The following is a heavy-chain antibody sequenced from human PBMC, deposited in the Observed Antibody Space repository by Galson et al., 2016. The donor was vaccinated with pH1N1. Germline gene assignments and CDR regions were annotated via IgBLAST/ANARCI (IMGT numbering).Heavy chain of an antibody. D-gene: IGHD6-13*01. CDR3: AKGASAAATLDY. CDR2: ISYHGENI. V-gene: IGHV3-30*18. J-gene: IGHJ4*02. Sequence: SLRLSCAASGFPFSTYGMHWVRQAPGKGLEWLAVISYHGENIHYADSVKGRFTISRDNSKNTLFLQMSRLRSQDTAVYYCAKGASAAATLDYRGRGTLLAVSS. CDR1: GFPFSTYG.